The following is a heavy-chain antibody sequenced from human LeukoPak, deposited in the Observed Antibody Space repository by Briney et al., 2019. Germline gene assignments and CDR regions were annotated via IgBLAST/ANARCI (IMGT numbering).Heavy chain of an antibody. D-gene: IGHD3-22*01. V-gene: IGHV4-30-4*01. J-gene: IGHJ4*02. CDR2: IYYSGST. CDR1: GGSISSGDYY. Sequence: PSETLSLTCTVSGGSISSGDYYWSWIRQPPGKGLEWIGYIYYSGSTYHNPSLKSRVTISVDTSKNQFSLKLSSVTAADTAVYYCARLHYYDSRTYFDYWGQGTLVTVSS. CDR3: ARLHYYDSRTYFDY.